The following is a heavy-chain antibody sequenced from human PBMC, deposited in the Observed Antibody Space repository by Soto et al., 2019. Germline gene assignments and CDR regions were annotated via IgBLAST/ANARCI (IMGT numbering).Heavy chain of an antibody. V-gene: IGHV4-31*03. CDR3: ARYLSGAKQLVDY. Sequence: QVQLQESGPGLVKPSQTLSLTCTVSGGSISSGGYYWSWIRQHPGKGLEWIGYISYSGSTYYNPSLKSRVTISVDTSKNQFSRKLSSVTAADTAVYYCARYLSGAKQLVDYWGQGTLVTVSS. J-gene: IGHJ4*02. CDR1: GGSISSGGYY. D-gene: IGHD6-6*01. CDR2: ISYSGST.